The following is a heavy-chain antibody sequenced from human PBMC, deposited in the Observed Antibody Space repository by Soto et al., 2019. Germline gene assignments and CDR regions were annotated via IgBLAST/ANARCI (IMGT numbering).Heavy chain of an antibody. CDR1: RGSCIGAS. Sequence: PLGTRYLTSAVHRGSCIGASWCCILHPPGKGLEWIGEINHSGSTNYTPSLRSRVTISVDTSKSRVSLELSSVTAADTAVYYWATYPPSNFGVVFSWPPDYWGQGTLVTVSS. J-gene: IGHJ4*02. CDR3: ATYPPSNFGVVFSWPPDY. V-gene: IGHV4-34*01. CDR2: INHSGST. D-gene: IGHD3-3*01.